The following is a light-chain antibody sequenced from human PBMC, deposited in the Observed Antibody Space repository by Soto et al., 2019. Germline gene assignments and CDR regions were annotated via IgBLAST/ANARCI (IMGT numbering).Light chain of an antibody. CDR3: SSYTSSSTLV. J-gene: IGLJ1*01. Sequence: QAVVTQPASVSGSPGQSIAISCTGTDSDVGGYNYVSWYQQHPGKAPKLMIYDVTNRPSGVSNRFSGSKSGNTASLTISGLQTEDEADYYCSSYTSSSTLVFGTGTKLTVL. CDR2: DVT. V-gene: IGLV2-14*01. CDR1: DSDVGGYNY.